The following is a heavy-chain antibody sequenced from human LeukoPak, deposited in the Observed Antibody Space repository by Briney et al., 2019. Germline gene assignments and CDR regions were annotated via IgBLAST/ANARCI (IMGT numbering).Heavy chain of an antibody. J-gene: IGHJ3*02. CDR3: ARGSRMGIAPRLDQRRAFDI. D-gene: IGHD6-13*01. Sequence: GASVKVSCTASGYTFTSYGISWVRQAPGQGLEWMGWISAYNGNTNYAQKLQGRVTMTTDTSTSTAYMELRSLRSDDTAVYYCARGSRMGIAPRLDQRRAFDIWGQGTMVTVSS. CDR1: GYTFTSYG. CDR2: ISAYNGNT. V-gene: IGHV1-18*01.